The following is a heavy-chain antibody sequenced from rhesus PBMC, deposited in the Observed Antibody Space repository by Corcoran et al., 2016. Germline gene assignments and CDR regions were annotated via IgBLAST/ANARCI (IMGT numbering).Heavy chain of an antibody. CDR3: AKPPMGY. Sequence: EVQLVETGGGLVQPGGSLKLSCAASGFTFSSYGMSWFRQAPGKGLEWVSAINSGGGCTYYSDSGKGRFTISRDNAKNTLSLQMNSLRAEDTAVYYCAKPPMGYWGQGVLVTVSS. CDR1: GFTFSSYG. J-gene: IGHJ4*01. CDR2: INSGGGCT. D-gene: IGHD4-17*01. V-gene: IGHV3S5*01.